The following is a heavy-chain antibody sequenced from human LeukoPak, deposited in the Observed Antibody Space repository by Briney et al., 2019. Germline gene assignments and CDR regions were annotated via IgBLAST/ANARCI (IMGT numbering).Heavy chain of an antibody. CDR3: ARAYYYPSGSYYLHFDY. D-gene: IGHD3-10*01. CDR1: GFTFSSYA. V-gene: IGHV3-23*01. CDR2: IGGSGVVT. J-gene: IGHJ4*02. Sequence: QPGGSLRLSCAGFGFTFSSYAMSWVRQAPGKGLEWVSSIGGSGVVTTNADSVKGRFTISRDNSKNTLYLHMNSLRAEDTAVYYCARAYYYPSGSYYLHFDYWGQGTLVTVSS.